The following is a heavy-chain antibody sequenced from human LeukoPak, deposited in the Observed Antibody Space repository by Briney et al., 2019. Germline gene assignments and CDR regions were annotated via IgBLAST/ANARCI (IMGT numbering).Heavy chain of an antibody. D-gene: IGHD2/OR15-2a*01. V-gene: IGHV3-43D*03. CDR2: VIWAGGAA. J-gene: IGHJ3*01. CDR1: GFKFDDYA. Sequence: PGESLRLSCAASGFKFDDYAMHWVRQAPGKGLEWVSMVIWAGGAAYYRGPVRGRFIMSRDNTKNFVYLQMNSLIVEDTALYYCMKDHRRSLGGFFHTWGQGTMVTVSS. CDR3: MKDHRRSLGGFFHT.